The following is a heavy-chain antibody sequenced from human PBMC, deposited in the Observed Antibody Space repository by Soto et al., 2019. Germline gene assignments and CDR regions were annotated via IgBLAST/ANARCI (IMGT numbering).Heavy chain of an antibody. CDR3: ARGPDTPGPGYSYGQSYGMDV. D-gene: IGHD5-18*01. CDR2: INSDGSST. J-gene: IGHJ6*02. V-gene: IGHV3-74*01. CDR1: GFTFSSYW. Sequence: GGSLRLSCAASGFTFSSYWMHWVRQAPGKGLVWVSRINSDGSSTSYADSVKGRFTISRDNAKNTLYLQMNSLRAEDTAVYYCARGPDTPGPGYSYGQSYGMDVWGQGTTVTVSS.